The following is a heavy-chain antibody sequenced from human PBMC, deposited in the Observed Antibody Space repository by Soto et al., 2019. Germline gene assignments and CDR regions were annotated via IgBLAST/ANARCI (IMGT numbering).Heavy chain of an antibody. CDR2: IIPMFGTT. CDR3: ARDRGPSSGYYPYWFDP. Sequence: GASVKVSCKASGGTFSTYGINWVRQAPGQRLEWMGGIIPMFGTTNYAQKFQGRATITADESTSTAYMKNSSLRSEDTALYYCARDRGPSSGYYPYWFDPWGQGTLVTVSS. CDR1: GGTFSTYG. V-gene: IGHV1-69*13. D-gene: IGHD3-22*01. J-gene: IGHJ5*02.